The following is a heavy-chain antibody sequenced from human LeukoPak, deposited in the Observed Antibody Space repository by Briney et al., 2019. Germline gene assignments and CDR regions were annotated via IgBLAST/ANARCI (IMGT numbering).Heavy chain of an antibody. D-gene: IGHD6-19*01. Sequence: ASVKVSCKASGYTFTGYYMHWVRQAPGQGLEWMGRINPNSGGTNYAQKFQGRVTMTRDTSISTAYMELSRLRSDDTAVYYCARAGVAGTFYFDYWGQGTLVTVSS. CDR1: GYTFTGYY. CDR2: INPNSGGT. CDR3: ARAGVAGTFYFDY. J-gene: IGHJ4*02. V-gene: IGHV1-2*06.